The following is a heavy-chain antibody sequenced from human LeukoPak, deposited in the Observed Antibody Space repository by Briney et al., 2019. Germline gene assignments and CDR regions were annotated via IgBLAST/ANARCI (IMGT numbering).Heavy chain of an antibody. V-gene: IGHV1-8*01. CDR1: GYTFTSYD. J-gene: IGHJ4*02. Sequence: ASVKVSCKASGYTFTSYDINWVRQATGQGLGWMGWMNPNSGNTGYAQKFQGRVTMTRNTSISTAYMELSSLRSEDTAVYYCARADSSSWYGPYLFDYWGQGTLVTVSS. CDR2: MNPNSGNT. CDR3: ARADSSSWYGPYLFDY. D-gene: IGHD6-13*01.